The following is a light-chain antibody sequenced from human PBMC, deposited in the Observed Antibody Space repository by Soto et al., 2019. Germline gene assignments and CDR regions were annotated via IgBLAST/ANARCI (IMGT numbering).Light chain of an antibody. CDR2: GAS. CDR1: QTVSSNY. CDR3: LQDYSFPLT. Sequence: EVVFTRSPVTLSLSPGERATLSCRASQTVSSNYLAWYQQKPGQAPRLLIYGASSRATGIADRFSGSGSGTDFTLTISSLQPEDSATYYCLQDYSFPLTFGGGTKVDIK. V-gene: IGKV3-20*01. J-gene: IGKJ4*01.